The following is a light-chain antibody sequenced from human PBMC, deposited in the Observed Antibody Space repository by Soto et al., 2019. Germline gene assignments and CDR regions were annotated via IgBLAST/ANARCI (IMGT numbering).Light chain of an antibody. Sequence: QSALTQPPSASGSPGQSVTISCTGTSRDVGGYNYVSWYQQHPGKAPKLMIYEVTKRPSGVPARFSGSRSGNTASLTVSGIQADDEADYYCASYVAGNNLVFGGGTKRTVL. CDR3: ASYVAGNNLV. V-gene: IGLV2-8*01. J-gene: IGLJ3*02. CDR2: EVT. CDR1: SRDVGGYNY.